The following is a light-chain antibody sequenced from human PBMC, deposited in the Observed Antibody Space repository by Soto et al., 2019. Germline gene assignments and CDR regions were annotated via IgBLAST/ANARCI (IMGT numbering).Light chain of an antibody. CDR3: QQLNSYPIT. CDR1: QGISSY. Sequence: DIQLTQSPSFLSASVGDRVTITCRASQGISSYLAWYQQKPGKAPNLLIYAASTLQSGVPSRFSGSASGTEFTLTISSLQPEDFATYYCQQLNSYPITFGQGTRLEIK. CDR2: AAS. J-gene: IGKJ5*01. V-gene: IGKV1-9*01.